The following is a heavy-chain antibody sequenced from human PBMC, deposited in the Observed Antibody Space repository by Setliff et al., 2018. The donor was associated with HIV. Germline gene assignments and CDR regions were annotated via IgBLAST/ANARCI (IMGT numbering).Heavy chain of an antibody. CDR1: GASITTYK. CDR3: ARIFGDQGYYYGMDV. Sequence: SETLSLTCSVSGASITTYKYHWIRQSPGKGLEWLGYIYHTGYTDYNPSLKSRVTISVDTSKNQFSLKLSSVIAADTAVYYCARIFGDQGYYYGMDVWGQGTTVTVS. D-gene: IGHD3-3*01. CDR2: IYHTGYT. J-gene: IGHJ6*02. V-gene: IGHV4-59*01.